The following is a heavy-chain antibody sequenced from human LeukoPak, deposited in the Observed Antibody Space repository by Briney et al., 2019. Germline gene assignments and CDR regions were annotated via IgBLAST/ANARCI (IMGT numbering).Heavy chain of an antibody. CDR3: AKSEGLRYFDWSRGYYFDY. CDR2: ISGSGGST. J-gene: IGHJ4*02. D-gene: IGHD3-9*01. CDR1: GFTFSSYA. V-gene: IGHV3-23*01. Sequence: GGSLRLSCAASGFTFSSYAMSWVRQALGKGLEWVSAISGSGGSTYYADSVKGRFTISRDNSKNTLYLQMNSLRAEDTAVYYCAKSEGLRYFDWSRGYYFDYWGQGTLVTVSS.